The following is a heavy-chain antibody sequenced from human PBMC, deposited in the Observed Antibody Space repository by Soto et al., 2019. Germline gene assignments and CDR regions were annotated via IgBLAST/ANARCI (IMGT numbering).Heavy chain of an antibody. Sequence: GGSLRLSCAASGFTFSSYAMSWVRQAPGKGLEWVSAISGSGGSTYYEDSVKGRFTISRDNSKNTLYLQMNSLRAEDTAVYYCAKGQGYCSGGSCYFDYWGQGTLVTVSS. CDR3: AKGQGYCSGGSCYFDY. CDR2: ISGSGGST. CDR1: GFTFSSYA. J-gene: IGHJ4*02. V-gene: IGHV3-23*01. D-gene: IGHD2-15*01.